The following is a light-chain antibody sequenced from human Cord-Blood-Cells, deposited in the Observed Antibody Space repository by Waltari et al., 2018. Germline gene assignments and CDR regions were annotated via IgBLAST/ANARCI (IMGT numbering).Light chain of an antibody. J-gene: IGKJ3*01. CDR2: DAS. CDR1: QSVSSY. CDR3: QQRSNWPLFT. V-gene: IGKV3-11*01. Sequence: EIVLTQSPATLSLSPGERATPSCSASQSVSSYLAWYQQKPGQAPRLLIYDASNRATGIPARFSGSGSGTDFTLTISSLEPEDFAVYYCQQRSNWPLFTFGPGTKVDIK.